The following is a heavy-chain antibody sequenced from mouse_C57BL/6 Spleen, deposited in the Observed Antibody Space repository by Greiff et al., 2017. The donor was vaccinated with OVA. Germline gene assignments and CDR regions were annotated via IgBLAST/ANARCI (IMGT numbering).Heavy chain of an antibody. CDR3: ARGYKKAMDD. CDR2: IYPGSGST. J-gene: IGHJ4*01. Sequence: QVQLQQPGAELVRPGSSVKLSCTASGYTFTSYWITWVKQRPGQGLEWIGDIYPGSGSTNYNEKFKSKATLPVDTSYSTAYMQLSSLTSEDSAVYYGARGYKKAMDDWGQGTSVTVSS. V-gene: IGHV1-55*01. D-gene: IGHD1-2*01. CDR1: GYTFTSYW.